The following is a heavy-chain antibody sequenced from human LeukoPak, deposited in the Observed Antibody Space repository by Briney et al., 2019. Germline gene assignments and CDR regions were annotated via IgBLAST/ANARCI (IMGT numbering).Heavy chain of an antibody. V-gene: IGHV4-4*07. D-gene: IGHD6-19*01. Sequence: SETLSLTCTVSGGSISSYYWSWIRQPAGKGLEWIGRIYTSGSTNYNPSLKSRVTMSVDTSKNQFSLKLSSVTAADTAVYYCARVRYSSGWYYFDYWGQGTLVTVSS. CDR3: ARVRYSSGWYYFDY. CDR1: GGSISSYY. J-gene: IGHJ4*02. CDR2: IYTSGST.